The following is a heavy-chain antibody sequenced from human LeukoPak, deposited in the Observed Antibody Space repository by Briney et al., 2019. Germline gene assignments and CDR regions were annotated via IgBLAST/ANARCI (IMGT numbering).Heavy chain of an antibody. D-gene: IGHD2-2*01. J-gene: IGHJ5*02. CDR3: AKGGCSSTTCYLANP. CDR1: GLTFSSYG. CDR2: ISYDGTIR. Sequence: GRSLRLSCAASGLTFSSYGMHWVRQAPGKGLEWVAVISYDGTIRNYADSVKGRFTISRDNSKNTLYLQTNSLTAEDTALYYCAKGGCSSTTCYLANPWGQGTLVTVSS. V-gene: IGHV3-30*18.